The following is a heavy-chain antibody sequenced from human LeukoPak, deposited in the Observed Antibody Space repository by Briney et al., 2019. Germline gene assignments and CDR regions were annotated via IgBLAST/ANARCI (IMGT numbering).Heavy chain of an antibody. CDR1: GFTFSSYG. D-gene: IGHD5-18*01. J-gene: IGHJ4*02. V-gene: IGHV3-30*03. CDR3: ARGASYGYRFDY. Sequence: GGSLRLSCAASGFTFSSYGMHWVRQAPGKGLEWVAVISYDGSNKYYADSVKGRFTISRDNSKNTLYLQMNSLRAEDTAVYYCARGASYGYRFDYWGQGTLVTVSS. CDR2: ISYDGSNK.